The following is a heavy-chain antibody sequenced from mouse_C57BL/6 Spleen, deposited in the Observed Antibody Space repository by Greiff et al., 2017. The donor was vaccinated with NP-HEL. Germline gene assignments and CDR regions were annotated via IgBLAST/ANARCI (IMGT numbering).Heavy chain of an antibody. J-gene: IGHJ4*01. CDR2: IDPSDSYT. Sequence: VQLQQSGAELVRPGTSVKLSCKASGYTFTSYWMHWVKQRPGQGLEWIGVIDPSDSYTNYNQKFKGKATLTVDTASSTAYMQLSSLTSEDSAVYYCAREGGFYAMDYWGQGTSVTVSS. CDR3: AREGGFYAMDY. CDR1: GYTFTSYW. V-gene: IGHV1-59*01.